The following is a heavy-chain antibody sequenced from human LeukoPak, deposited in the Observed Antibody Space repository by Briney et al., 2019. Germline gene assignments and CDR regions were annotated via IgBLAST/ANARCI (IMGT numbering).Heavy chain of an antibody. V-gene: IGHV4-59*01. CDR1: GGSFSGYY. J-gene: IGHJ6*03. Sequence: PSETLSLTCAVYGGSFSGYYWSWIRQPPGKGLEWIGYIYYSGSTNYNPSLKSRVTISVDTSKNQFSLKLSSVTAADTAVYYCARGQSSSWYQVSFYYYYYMDVWGKGTTVTVSS. CDR3: ARGQSSSWYQVSFYYYYYMDV. CDR2: IYYSGST. D-gene: IGHD6-13*01.